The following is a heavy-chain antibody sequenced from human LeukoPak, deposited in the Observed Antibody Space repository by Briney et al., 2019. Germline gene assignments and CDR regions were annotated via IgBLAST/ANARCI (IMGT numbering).Heavy chain of an antibody. J-gene: IGHJ4*02. D-gene: IGHD6-19*01. CDR3: ARDRAVAGLFDY. CDR2: IKEDGSEK. CDR1: GFTSSTYW. V-gene: IGHV3-7*01. Sequence: GGSLRLSCAASGFTSSTYWMSWVRQAPGKGLEWVANIKEDGSEKNYVDSVKGRFTMSRDNTKNSVYLQMNSLRAEDTAVYYCARDRAVAGLFDYWGQGTLVTVSS.